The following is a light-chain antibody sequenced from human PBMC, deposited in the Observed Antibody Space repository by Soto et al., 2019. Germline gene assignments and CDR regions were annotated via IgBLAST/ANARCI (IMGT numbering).Light chain of an antibody. V-gene: IGKV3-20*01. CDR1: QSFSGH. CDR2: DAS. CDR3: QQYGSSPRT. J-gene: IGKJ1*01. Sequence: EIVLTQSPDTLSLSPGEKATLSFRASQSFSGHLAWYQQKPGQAPRLLIYDASKRATGIPARFSGSGSGTDFTLTISRLEPEDFAVNYCQQYGSSPRTLGQRTKV.